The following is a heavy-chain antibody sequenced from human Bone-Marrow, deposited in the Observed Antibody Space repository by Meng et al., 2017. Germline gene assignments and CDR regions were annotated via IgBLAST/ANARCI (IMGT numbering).Heavy chain of an antibody. CDR3: ARVAYRWGGDCSYFDY. Sequence: QVQLQQWGAGLLKPPETLSLTCAVYGGSFCGYYWSWIRQPPGKGLEWIGEINHSGSTNYDPSLKSRVTISVDTSKNQFSLKLSSVTAADTAVYYCARVAYRWGGDCSYFDYWGQGTLVTVSS. CDR2: INHSGST. D-gene: IGHD2-21*02. J-gene: IGHJ4*02. CDR1: GGSFCGYY. V-gene: IGHV4-34*01.